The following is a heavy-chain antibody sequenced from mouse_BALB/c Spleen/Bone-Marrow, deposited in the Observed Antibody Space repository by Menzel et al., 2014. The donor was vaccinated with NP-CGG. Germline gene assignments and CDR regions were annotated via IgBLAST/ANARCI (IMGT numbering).Heavy chain of an antibody. D-gene: IGHD1-1*01. V-gene: IGHV14-3*02. CDR2: IDPANGYT. Sequence: EVKLMESGAELVKPGASVKLSCTASGFNIKDTYMHWVKQRPEQGLEWIGRIDPANGYTKFDPKFQGKATITADTSSNTAYLQLSSLTSEDTVVYYCARGTTVVSYYAMDYWGRGTSVSVSS. J-gene: IGHJ4*01. CDR3: ARGTTVVSYYAMDY. CDR1: GFNIKDTY.